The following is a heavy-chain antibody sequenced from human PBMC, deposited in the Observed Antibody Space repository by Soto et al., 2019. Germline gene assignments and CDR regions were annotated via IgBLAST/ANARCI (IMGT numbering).Heavy chain of an antibody. Sequence: ASVKVSCKASGFTFRIYGFSWARQAPGQGLEWMGWISANNGDTHYAQKFQGRVPLTTDTSTNTAYMEVMSLTSDDTAVYYCARKGTGAPIDYWGQGTLVTVSS. CDR2: ISANNGDT. V-gene: IGHV1-18*01. CDR3: ARKGTGAPIDY. CDR1: GFTFRIYG. J-gene: IGHJ4*02. D-gene: IGHD1-1*01.